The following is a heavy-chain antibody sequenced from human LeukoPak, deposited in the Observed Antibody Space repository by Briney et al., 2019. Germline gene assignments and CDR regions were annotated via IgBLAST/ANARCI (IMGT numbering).Heavy chain of an antibody. V-gene: IGHV3-23*01. CDR2: ISGSGGST. J-gene: IGHJ4*02. CDR1: GFTFSYYA. CDR3: ARGTSAGDY. Sequence: GGSLRLSCAASGFTFSYYAMSWVRQAPGKGLEWVSAISGSGGSTDYADSVKGRFTISRDNAKNSLYLQMNSVRAEDTAVYYCARGTSAGDYWGQGTLVTVSS.